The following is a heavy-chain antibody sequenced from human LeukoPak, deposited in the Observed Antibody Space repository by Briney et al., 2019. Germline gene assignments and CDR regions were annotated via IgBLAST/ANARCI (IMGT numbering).Heavy chain of an antibody. CDR2: IYYSGST. Sequence: PSETLSLTCTVSGGSISSYYWSWIRQPPGKGLEWIGYIYYSGSTNYNPSLKSRVTISVDTSKNQFSLKLSSVTAADTAVYYCARVPGDYYFDYWGPGNPGHRLL. V-gene: IGHV4-59*01. J-gene: IGHJ4*02. D-gene: IGHD7-27*01. CDR1: GGSISSYY. CDR3: ARVPGDYYFDY.